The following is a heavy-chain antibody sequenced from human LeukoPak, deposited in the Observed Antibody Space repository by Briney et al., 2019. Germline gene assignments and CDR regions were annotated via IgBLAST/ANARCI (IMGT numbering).Heavy chain of an antibody. CDR3: ARGRDTSRGPMVRGAQLRFDP. Sequence: SETLSLTCAVYGGSFSGYYWSWIRQPPGKGLEWIGEINHSGSTNYNPSLKSRVTISVDTSKNQFSLKLSSVTAADTAVYYCARGRDTSRGPMVRGAQLRFDPWGQGTLVTVSS. CDR2: INHSGST. V-gene: IGHV4-34*01. D-gene: IGHD3-10*01. J-gene: IGHJ5*02. CDR1: GGSFSGYY.